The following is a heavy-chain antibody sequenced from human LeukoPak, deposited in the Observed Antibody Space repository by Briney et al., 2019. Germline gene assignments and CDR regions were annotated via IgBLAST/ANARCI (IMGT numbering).Heavy chain of an antibody. CDR1: GFTFSSYG. V-gene: IGHV3-23*01. J-gene: IGHJ4*02. D-gene: IGHD3-22*01. CDR2: ISGSGGST. Sequence: GGTLRLSCAASGFTFSSYGMSWVRQAPGKGLEWVSAISGSGGSTYYADSVKGRFTISRDNSKNTLYLQMNGLRAEDTAVYYCAKWDTYYDSSGYYFYCGQGTLVTVSS. CDR3: AKWDTYYDSSGYYFY.